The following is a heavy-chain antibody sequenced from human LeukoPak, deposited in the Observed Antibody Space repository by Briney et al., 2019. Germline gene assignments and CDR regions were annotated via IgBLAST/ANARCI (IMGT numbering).Heavy chain of an antibody. J-gene: IGHJ3*02. CDR3: AKEDHSSGRAGTFDI. D-gene: IGHD6-19*01. V-gene: IGHV3-30*04. CDR1: GFTFSRYP. CDR2: ISDDGRGT. Sequence: GGSLRLSCEASGFTFSRYPMHWVRQAPGKGLEWVAGISDDGRGTYYADSVKGRFTISRDNSKNSLYLQLSSLRPEDTAMYYCAKEDHSSGRAGTFDIWGQGTMVTVSS.